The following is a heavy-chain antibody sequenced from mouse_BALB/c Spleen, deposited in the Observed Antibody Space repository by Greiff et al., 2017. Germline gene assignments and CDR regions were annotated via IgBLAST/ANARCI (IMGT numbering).Heavy chain of an antibody. CDR1: GYSITSDYA. D-gene: IGHD1-1*01. Sequence: EVQLQESGPGLVKPSQSLSLTCTVTGYSITSDYAWNWIRQFPGNKLEWMGYISYSGSTSYNPSLKSRISITRDTSKNQFFLQLNSVTTEDTATYYCARNYGSSYDYFDYWGQGTTLTVSS. J-gene: IGHJ2*01. CDR3: ARNYGSSYDYFDY. CDR2: ISYSGST. V-gene: IGHV3-2*02.